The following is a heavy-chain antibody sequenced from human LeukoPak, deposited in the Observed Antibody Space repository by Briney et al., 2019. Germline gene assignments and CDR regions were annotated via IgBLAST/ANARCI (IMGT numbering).Heavy chain of an antibody. D-gene: IGHD3-22*01. V-gene: IGHV3-9*01. CDR2: ISWNSGSI. J-gene: IGHJ4*02. CDR1: GFTFDDYA. Sequence: GRSLRLSCAASGFTFDDYAMHWVRPAPGKGLEWVSGISWNSGSIGYADSVKGRFTISRDNPKNSLYLQMNSLRAEDTALYYCAKGRGSRGFFDYWGQGTLVTVSS. CDR3: AKGRGSRGFFDY.